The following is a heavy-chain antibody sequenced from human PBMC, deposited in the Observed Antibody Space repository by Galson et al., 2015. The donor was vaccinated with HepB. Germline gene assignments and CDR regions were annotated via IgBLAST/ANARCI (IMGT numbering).Heavy chain of an antibody. D-gene: IGHD3-16*01. J-gene: IGHJ4*02. CDR1: GGTFSSYA. Sequence: SVKVSCKASGGTFSSYAISWVRQAPGQGLEWMGGIIPIFGTANYAQKFQGRVTITRDTSASTAYMELSSLRSEDTAVYYCARGYLLTHWGSKAGGPGTHFDYWGQGTLVTVSS. CDR3: ARGYLLTHWGSKAGGPGTHFDY. V-gene: IGHV1-69*05. CDR2: IIPIFGTA.